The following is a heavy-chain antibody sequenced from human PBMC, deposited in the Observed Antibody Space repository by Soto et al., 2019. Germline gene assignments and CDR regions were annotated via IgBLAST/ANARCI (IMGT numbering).Heavy chain of an antibody. CDR1: GYTFTSYY. V-gene: IGHV1-46*03. D-gene: IGHD2-15*01. CDR3: ARVGCSGGSCYTMALDAFDI. Sequence: ASVKVSCKASGYTFTSYYMHWVRQAPGQGLEWMGIINPSGGSTSYAQKFQGRVTMTRDTSTSTVYMELSSLRSEDTAVYYCARVGCSGGSCYTMALDAFDIWGQGTMITVSS. CDR2: INPSGGST. J-gene: IGHJ3*02.